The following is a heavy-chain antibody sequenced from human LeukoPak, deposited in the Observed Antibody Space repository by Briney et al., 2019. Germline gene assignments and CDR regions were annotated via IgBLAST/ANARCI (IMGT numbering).Heavy chain of an antibody. J-gene: IGHJ6*03. CDR1: GGSISGYH. Sequence: SETLSLTCTVSGGSISGYHWSWIRQPPGKGLEWLGYIYYSGSSNYNPSLKSRVTISADTSKNQFSLRLSSVTAADTAVYYCARVPRSYYYYYYMDVWGKGITVTVSS. V-gene: IGHV4-59*01. CDR2: IYYSGSS. CDR3: ARVPRSYYYYYYMDV.